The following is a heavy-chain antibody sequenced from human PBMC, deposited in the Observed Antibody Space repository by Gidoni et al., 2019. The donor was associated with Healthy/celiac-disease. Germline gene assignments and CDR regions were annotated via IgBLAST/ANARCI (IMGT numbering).Heavy chain of an antibody. CDR1: GFTFCDYA. D-gene: IGHD5-12*01. V-gene: IGHV3-49*03. CDR3: TRHGYSGYGPTTIFDY. CDR2: IRSKAYGGKT. Sequence: VQLVESGGGLVQPGRSLRLSCTASGFTFCDYAMSWFRQAPGKGLEWVGFIRSKAYGGKTEYAASVKGRFTISRDDSKSIAYLQMNSLKTEDTAVYYCTRHGYSGYGPTTIFDYWGQGTLVTVSS. J-gene: IGHJ4*02.